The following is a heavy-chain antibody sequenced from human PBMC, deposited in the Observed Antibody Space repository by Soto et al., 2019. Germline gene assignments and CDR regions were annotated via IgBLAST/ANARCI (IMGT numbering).Heavy chain of an antibody. CDR1: GGSISSSSYY. Sequence: SETLSLTCTVSGGSISSSSYYWGWIRQPPGKGLEWIGSIYYSGSTYYNPSLKSRVTISVDTSKNQFSLKLSSVTAADTAVYYCVEQVDYDSSGLGWFYWGQGTLVTVSS. V-gene: IGHV4-39*01. D-gene: IGHD3-22*01. CDR3: VEQVDYDSSGLGWFY. CDR2: IYYSGST. J-gene: IGHJ4*02.